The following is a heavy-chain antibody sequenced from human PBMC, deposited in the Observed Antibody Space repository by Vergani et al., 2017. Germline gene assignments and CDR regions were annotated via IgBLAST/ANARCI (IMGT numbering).Heavy chain of an antibody. D-gene: IGHD4-11*01. V-gene: IGHV3-21*01. Sequence: EVQLVESGGGLVKPGGSLRLSCAASGFTFSSYSMNWVRQAAGKGLEWVSSISSSSSYIYYADSVKRRFTISRDNAKNSLYLQMNSLRAEDTAVYYCAGRRSDYSNYYMDVWGKGTTVTVSS. J-gene: IGHJ6*03. CDR3: AGRRSDYSNYYMDV. CDR1: GFTFSSYS. CDR2: ISSSSSYI.